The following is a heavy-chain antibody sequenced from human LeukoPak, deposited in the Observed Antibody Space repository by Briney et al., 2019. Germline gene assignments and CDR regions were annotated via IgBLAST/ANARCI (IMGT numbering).Heavy chain of an antibody. V-gene: IGHV1-18*01. J-gene: IGHJ4*02. Sequence: ASVKVSCKASGYTFTSYGISWVRQAPGQGLEWMGWISAYNGNTNYAQKLQGRVTMTTDTSTSTAYMELRSLRSDDTAVYYCARKAYYYGSGSYFGYWGQGTLVTVSS. CDR3: ARKAYYYGSGSYFGY. CDR1: GYTFTSYG. D-gene: IGHD3-10*01. CDR2: ISAYNGNT.